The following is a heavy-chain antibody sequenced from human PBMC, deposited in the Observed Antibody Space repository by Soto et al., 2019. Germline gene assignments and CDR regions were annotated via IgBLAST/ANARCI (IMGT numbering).Heavy chain of an antibody. CDR2: IYYSGST. CDR3: ARDVTGWNYVDY. CDR1: GGSISSGDYY. V-gene: IGHV4-30-4*01. Sequence: PSETLSLTCTVSGGSISSGDYYRSWIRQPPGKGLEWIGYIYYSGSTYYNPSLKSRVTISVDTSKNQFSLKLSSVTAADTAVYCCARDVTGWNYVDYWGQGTLVTVSS. J-gene: IGHJ4*02. D-gene: IGHD6-19*01.